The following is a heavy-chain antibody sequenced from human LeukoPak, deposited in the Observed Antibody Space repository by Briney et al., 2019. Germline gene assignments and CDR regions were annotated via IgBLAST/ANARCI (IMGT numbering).Heavy chain of an antibody. Sequence: SETLSLTCAVYGGSFSGYFWSWIRQPPGKGLEWIGEINHSGSTNFIPSLKSRVTMSVDTSKNQFSLKLNSVTAADTAVYYCFHDFGDFRTDLWGQGTLVTVSS. D-gene: IGHD4-17*01. CDR2: INHSGST. V-gene: IGHV4-34*01. CDR1: GGSFSGYF. J-gene: IGHJ5*02. CDR3: FHDFGDFRTDL.